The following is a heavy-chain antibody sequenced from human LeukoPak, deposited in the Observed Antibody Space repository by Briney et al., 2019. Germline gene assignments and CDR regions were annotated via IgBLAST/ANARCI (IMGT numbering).Heavy chain of an antibody. D-gene: IGHD3-10*01. CDR1: GFTFSSYW. J-gene: IGHJ4*02. CDR3: AKDVYGSGSDY. V-gene: IGHV3-7*01. CDR2: IKQDGSEK. Sequence: GGSLRLSCAASGFTFSSYWMHWVRQAPGKGLEWVANIKQDGSEKYYVDSVKGRFTISRDNSKNTLYLQMNSLRAEDTAVYYCAKDVYGSGSDYWGQGTLVTVSS.